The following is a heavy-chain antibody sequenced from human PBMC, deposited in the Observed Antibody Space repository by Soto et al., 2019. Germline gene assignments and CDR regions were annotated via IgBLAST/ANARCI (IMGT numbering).Heavy chain of an antibody. CDR2: IWYDGNNK. V-gene: IGHV3-33*01. CDR1: GFTFSNYG. Sequence: GGSLRLSCAASGFTFSNYGMHWVRQAPGKGLEWVAVIWYDGNNKYYADSVKGRFTISRDNSNNTLYVQMTSLRAEDTAVYYCARGPLPFFDSGGREP. CDR3: ARGPLPFFDS. J-gene: IGHJ4*02.